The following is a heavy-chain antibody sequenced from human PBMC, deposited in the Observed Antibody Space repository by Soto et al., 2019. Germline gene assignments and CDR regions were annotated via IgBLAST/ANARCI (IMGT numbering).Heavy chain of an antibody. CDR1: GFTFSSHG. CDR3: AKDLSRVLPVRYGMDV. J-gene: IGHJ6*02. D-gene: IGHD3-10*02. CDR2: ISYDGSNK. Sequence: GGSLRLSRAASGFTFSSHGMHWFRQSPGKGLEWVAVISYDGSNKYYADSVKGRFTISRDNSKNTLNLQMNSLRAEDTAVYYCAKDLSRVLPVRYGMDVWGQVTTGTVSS. V-gene: IGHV3-30*18.